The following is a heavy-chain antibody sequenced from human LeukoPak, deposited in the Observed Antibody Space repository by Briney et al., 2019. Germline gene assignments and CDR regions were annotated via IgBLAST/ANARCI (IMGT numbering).Heavy chain of an antibody. D-gene: IGHD5-12*01. Sequence: PSETLSLTCTVSGGSISSSSYYWGWIRQPPWKGLEWIGSIYYSGSTYYNPSLKSRVTISVDTSKNQFSLKLSSVTAADTAVYYCARYAVATKRIYWGQGTLVTVSS. J-gene: IGHJ4*02. V-gene: IGHV4-39*07. CDR3: ARYAVATKRIY. CDR2: IYYSGST. CDR1: GGSISSSSYY.